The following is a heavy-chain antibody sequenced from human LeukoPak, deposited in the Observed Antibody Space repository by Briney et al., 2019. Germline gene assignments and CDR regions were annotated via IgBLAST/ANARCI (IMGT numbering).Heavy chain of an antibody. Sequence: PSETLSLTCAVYGGSFSGYYWSWIRQPPGKGLEWIGEINHSGSTNYNPSLKSRVTILVDTSKNQFSLKLSSVTAADTAVYYCARATVTTYWFDPWGQGTLVTVSS. D-gene: IGHD4-17*01. J-gene: IGHJ5*02. V-gene: IGHV4-34*01. CDR2: INHSGST. CDR3: ARATVTTYWFDP. CDR1: GGSFSGYY.